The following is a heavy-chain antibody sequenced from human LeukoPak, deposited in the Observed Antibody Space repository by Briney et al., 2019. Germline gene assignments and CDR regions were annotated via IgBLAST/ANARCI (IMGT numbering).Heavy chain of an antibody. CDR2: INPSGGST. D-gene: IGHD1-26*01. CDR3: ARGGYSGSYANLYYFDY. V-gene: IGHV1-46*01. J-gene: IGHJ4*02. CDR1: GYTFTSYY. Sequence: ASVKVSCKASGYTFTSYYMHWVRQAPGQGLEWMGIINPSGGSTSYAQKFQGRVTMTRDTSTSTVYMELSSLRSEDTAVYYCARGGYSGSYANLYYFDYWGQGTLVTVSS.